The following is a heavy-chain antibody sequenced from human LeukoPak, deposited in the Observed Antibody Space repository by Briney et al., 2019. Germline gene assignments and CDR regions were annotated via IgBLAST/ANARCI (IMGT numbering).Heavy chain of an antibody. Sequence: ASVKVACKAPGYTLTSYGISWVRQAPGQGLGQGLEWMGWISAYNANTIYAQKLQDRVTMTTDTSTSTAYVELRSLTSDDTAVYYCARSGGGEPLPSPFDYWGQGTLVTVSS. D-gene: IGHD1-26*01. V-gene: IGHV1-18*01. CDR1: GYTLTSYG. CDR3: ARSGGGEPLPSPFDY. CDR2: ISAYNANT. J-gene: IGHJ4*02.